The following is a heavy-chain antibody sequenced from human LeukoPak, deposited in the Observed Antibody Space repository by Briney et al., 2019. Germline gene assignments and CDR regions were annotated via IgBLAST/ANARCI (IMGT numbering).Heavy chain of an antibody. CDR1: GGTFSSYA. Sequence: GSSVKVSCKASGGTFSSYAISWVRQAPGQGLEWMGGIIPIFGTANYAQKFQGRVTITADESTSTAYMELSSLRSEDMAVYYCAREQGYCSSTSCYTGMDVWGKGTTVTVSS. D-gene: IGHD2-2*02. V-gene: IGHV1-69*01. CDR2: IIPIFGTA. J-gene: IGHJ6*04. CDR3: AREQGYCSSTSCYTGMDV.